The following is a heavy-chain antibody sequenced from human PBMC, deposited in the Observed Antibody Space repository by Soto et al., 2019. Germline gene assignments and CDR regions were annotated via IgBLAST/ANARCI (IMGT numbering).Heavy chain of an antibody. CDR1: GFTFSSYG. Sequence: VGSLRLSCAASGFTFSSYGMHWVRQAPGKGLEWVAVIWYDGSNKYFADSVKGRFTISRDNSKNTLYLQMSSLRAEDTAVYYCARDVLIVSVADTVGIDYWGQGTLVTVSS. J-gene: IGHJ4*02. D-gene: IGHD6-19*01. CDR3: ARDVLIVSVADTVGIDY. CDR2: IWYDGSNK. V-gene: IGHV3-33*01.